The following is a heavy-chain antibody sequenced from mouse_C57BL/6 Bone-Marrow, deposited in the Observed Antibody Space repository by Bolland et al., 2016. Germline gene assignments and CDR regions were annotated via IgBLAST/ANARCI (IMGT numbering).Heavy chain of an antibody. CDR3: ASPPGDC. V-gene: IGHV5-12*01. Sequence: SNGGGSTYYPDTVKGRFTISRDNAKNTLYLQMSRLKSEDTAMYYCASPPGDCWGQGTS. CDR2: SNGGGST. J-gene: IGHJ4*01.